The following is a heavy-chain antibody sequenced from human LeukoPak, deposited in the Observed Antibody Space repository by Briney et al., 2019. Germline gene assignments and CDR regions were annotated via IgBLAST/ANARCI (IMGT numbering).Heavy chain of an antibody. Sequence: GGSLRLSCATSGFTFGNYAMTWVRQPPGKGREWVSTITGSDDRTYFADSVKGRFTISRDYSKNTLHLQLNSLGAEDTAMYYCAKGPQLGSGYHPDYWGQGTLVTVSS. D-gene: IGHD3-22*01. CDR3: AKGPQLGSGYHPDY. J-gene: IGHJ4*02. CDR1: GFTFGNYA. V-gene: IGHV3-23*01. CDR2: ITGSDDRT.